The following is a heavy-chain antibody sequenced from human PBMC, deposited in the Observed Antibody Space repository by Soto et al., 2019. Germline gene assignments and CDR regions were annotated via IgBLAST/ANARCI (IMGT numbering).Heavy chain of an antibody. V-gene: IGHV5-51*01. D-gene: IGHD3-10*01. CDR1: GYSFTSYC. Sequence: PGESLKISCKGSGYSFTSYCIGWVRQMPGKGLEWMGIIYPGDSDTRYSPSFQGQVTISADKSISTAYLQWSSLKASDTAMYYCARHTAYYGSGSYFDYYYMDVWGKGTTVTVSS. CDR2: IYPGDSDT. J-gene: IGHJ6*03. CDR3: ARHTAYYGSGSYFDYYYMDV.